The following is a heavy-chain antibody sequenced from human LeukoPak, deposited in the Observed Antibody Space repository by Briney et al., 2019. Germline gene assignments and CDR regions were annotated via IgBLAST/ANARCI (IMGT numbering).Heavy chain of an antibody. V-gene: IGHV1-69*04. J-gene: IGHJ6*02. CDR3: ARTVVRGAPRMDV. D-gene: IGHD3-10*01. Sequence: PGASVKVSCKASGGTLSSYAISWVRQAPGQGLEWMGRIIPILGIANYAQKFQGRVTITADKSTSTAYMELSSLRSEDTAVYYCARTVVRGAPRMDVWGQGTTVTVSS. CDR1: GGTLSSYA. CDR2: IIPILGIA.